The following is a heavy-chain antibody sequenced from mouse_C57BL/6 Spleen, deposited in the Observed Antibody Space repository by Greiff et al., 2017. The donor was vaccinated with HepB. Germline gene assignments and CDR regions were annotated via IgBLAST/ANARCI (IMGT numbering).Heavy chain of an antibody. Sequence: QVQLQQPGAELVKPGASVKMSCKASGYTFTSYWITWVKQRPGQGLEWIGDIYPGSGSTNYNEKFKSKATLTVDTSSSTAYMQLSSLTSEDSAVYYCARGGVTNWDCFDYWGQGTTLTVSS. J-gene: IGHJ2*01. CDR3: ARGGVTNWDCFDY. D-gene: IGHD4-1*01. V-gene: IGHV1-55*01. CDR2: IYPGSGST. CDR1: GYTFTSYW.